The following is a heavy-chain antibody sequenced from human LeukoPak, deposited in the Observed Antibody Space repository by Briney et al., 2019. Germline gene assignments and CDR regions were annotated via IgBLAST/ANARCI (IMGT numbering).Heavy chain of an antibody. Sequence: GGSLRLSCAVSGFSVSNNYMNWVRQAPGKGLEWVSLIYSRGGTSYSDSVKGRFTISRDSSKNTLFLQMNSLRVEDTAVYYCARDPPGIAASGTYYWGQGTLVTVSS. J-gene: IGHJ4*02. D-gene: IGHD6-13*01. CDR3: ARDPPGIAASGTYY. CDR2: IYSRGGT. CDR1: GFSVSNNY. V-gene: IGHV3-53*01.